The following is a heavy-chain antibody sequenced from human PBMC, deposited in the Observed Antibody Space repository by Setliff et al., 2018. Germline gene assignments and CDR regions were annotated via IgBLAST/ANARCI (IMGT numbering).Heavy chain of an antibody. CDR3: ARTPRGGNSAFDI. V-gene: IGHV4-4*02. Sequence: KTSETLSLTCAVSGDSISSNNWWSWVRQPPGMRLEWIGEIYHTENTNYNSSLKSRVTISVDKSKNQFSLKLTSVTAADTAVYYCARTPRGGNSAFDIWGQGTMVTVSS. J-gene: IGHJ3*02. D-gene: IGHD2-21*02. CDR1: GDSISSNNW. CDR2: IYHTENT.